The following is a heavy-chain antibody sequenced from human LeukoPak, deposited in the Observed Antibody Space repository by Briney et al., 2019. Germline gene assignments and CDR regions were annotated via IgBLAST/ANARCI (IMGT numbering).Heavy chain of an antibody. J-gene: IGHJ5*02. CDR2: INHSGSI. CDR3: ARGYLHCTNSVCYRVRRFDP. V-gene: IGHV4-34*01. Sequence: SETLSLTCAVYVGSFSDYYWNWIRQSPGKGLEWLGEINHSGSINYNPSLKSRVTISVDTSKNQFSLKMSSVIAADTAVYYCARGYLHCTNSVCYRVRRFDPWGQGTLVTVSS. D-gene: IGHD2-8*01. CDR1: VGSFSDYY.